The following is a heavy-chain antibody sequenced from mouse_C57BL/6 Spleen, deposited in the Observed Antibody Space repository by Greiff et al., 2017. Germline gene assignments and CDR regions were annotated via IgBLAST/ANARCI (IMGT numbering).Heavy chain of an antibody. CDR1: GYTFTSYW. CDR3: ARGVITTPYWYFDV. CDR2: IDPSDSYT. D-gene: IGHD2-4*01. V-gene: IGHV1-69*01. J-gene: IGHJ1*03. Sequence: VQLQQPGAELVMPGASVKLSCKASGYTFTSYWMHWVKQSPGQGLEWIGEIDPSDSYTNYNQKFKGKSTLTVDKSSSTAYMQLSSLTSEDSAVYYCARGVITTPYWYFDVWGTGTTVTVSS.